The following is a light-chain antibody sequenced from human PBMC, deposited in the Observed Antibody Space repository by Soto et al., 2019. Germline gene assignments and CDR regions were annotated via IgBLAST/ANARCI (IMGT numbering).Light chain of an antibody. V-gene: IGKV3-11*01. CDR3: QQCVTWPLLT. Sequence: EIVLTQSPATLSLSPGETATLSCRASQSISTSLAWYQKRPGQAPSLLSYDASYRATGIPARFSGSGSGTDFTLTISSLEPEDCAVYYCQQCVTWPLLTLGGATRVDLK. CDR1: QSISTS. J-gene: IGKJ4*01. CDR2: DAS.